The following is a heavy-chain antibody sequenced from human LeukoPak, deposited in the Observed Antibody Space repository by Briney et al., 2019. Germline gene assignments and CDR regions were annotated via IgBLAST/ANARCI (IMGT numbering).Heavy chain of an antibody. CDR3: ARDSDYDFWSGYFYYYYGMDV. CDR1: GYTFTGYY. V-gene: IGHV1-2*02. D-gene: IGHD3-3*01. CDR2: INPNSGGT. Sequence: GASVKASCKASGYTFTGYYMHWVRQAPGQGLEWMGWINPNSGGTNYAQKFQGRVTMTRDTSISTAYMELSRLRSDDTAVYYCARDSDYDFWSGYFYYYYGMDVWGQGTTVTDSS. J-gene: IGHJ6*02.